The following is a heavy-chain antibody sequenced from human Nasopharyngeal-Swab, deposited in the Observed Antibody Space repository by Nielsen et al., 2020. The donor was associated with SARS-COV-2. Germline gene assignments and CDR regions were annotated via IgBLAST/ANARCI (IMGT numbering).Heavy chain of an antibody. Sequence: GESLKISCAASGFTFSSYSMNWVRQAPGKGLEWVSSISSSSSYIYYADSVKGRFTISRDNAKNSLYLQMNSLRAEDTAVHYCARDRENVWGSYRVPLLDYWGQGTLVTVSS. CDR2: ISSSSSYI. CDR1: GFTFSSYS. CDR3: ARDRENVWGSYRVPLLDY. V-gene: IGHV3-21*01. D-gene: IGHD3-16*02. J-gene: IGHJ4*02.